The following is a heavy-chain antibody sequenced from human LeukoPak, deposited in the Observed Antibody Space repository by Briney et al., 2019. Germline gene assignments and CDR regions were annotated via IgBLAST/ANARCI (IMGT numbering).Heavy chain of an antibody. V-gene: IGHV3-23*01. J-gene: IGHJ4*02. CDR1: GFTFSSYA. CDR2: ISGSGGST. D-gene: IGHD3-9*01. Sequence: GGSLRLSCAASGFTFSSYAMSWVRQAPGKGLEWVSAISGSGGSTYYADSVKGRFTISKDNSKNTLYLQMNSLRAEDTAVYYCAKDQTYYDILTGYSSFDYWGQGTLVTVSS. CDR3: AKDQTYYDILTGYSSFDY.